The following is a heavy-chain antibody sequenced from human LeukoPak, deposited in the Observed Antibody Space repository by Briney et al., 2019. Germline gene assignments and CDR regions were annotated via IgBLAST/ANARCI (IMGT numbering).Heavy chain of an antibody. CDR1: GYTFTSYY. V-gene: IGHV1-46*01. CDR3: AGASGGHCDY. CDR2: INPSDGDT. D-gene: IGHD3-10*01. Sequence: ASVKVSCKASGYTFTSYYMHWVRRAPGQGLEWMGMINPSDGDTDHAQKFQGRVTMTRDTSTNTVYMELRSLTSDDTAVYYCAGASGGHCDYWGQGTLVTVSS. J-gene: IGHJ4*02.